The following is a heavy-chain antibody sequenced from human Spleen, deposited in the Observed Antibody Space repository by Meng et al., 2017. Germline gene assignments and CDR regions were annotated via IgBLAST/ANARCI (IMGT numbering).Heavy chain of an antibody. D-gene: IGHD2-2*01. Sequence: GESLKISCAASGFTFSSYSMNWVRQAPGKGLEWVSSISSSSSYIYYADSVKGRFTISRDNAKNSLYLQMNSLRAEDTAVYYCARDPPVVPAAIGSAGSEGNWFDPWGQGTLVTVSS. CDR1: GFTFSSYS. CDR3: ARDPPVVPAAIGSAGSEGNWFDP. V-gene: IGHV3-21*01. J-gene: IGHJ5*02. CDR2: ISSSSSYI.